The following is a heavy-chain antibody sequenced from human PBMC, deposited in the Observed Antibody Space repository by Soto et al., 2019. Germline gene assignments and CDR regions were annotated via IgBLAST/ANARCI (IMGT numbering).Heavy chain of an antibody. Sequence: GGSLRLSCAASGFTFSSYSMNWVRQAPGKGLEWVSYISSSSSTIYYADSVKGRFTISRDNAKNSLYLQMNSLRDEDTAVYYCAGGQWLLPHDFDYWGQGTLVTVSS. CDR1: GFTFSSYS. CDR3: AGGQWLLPHDFDY. J-gene: IGHJ4*02. V-gene: IGHV3-48*02. CDR2: ISSSSSTI. D-gene: IGHD3-22*01.